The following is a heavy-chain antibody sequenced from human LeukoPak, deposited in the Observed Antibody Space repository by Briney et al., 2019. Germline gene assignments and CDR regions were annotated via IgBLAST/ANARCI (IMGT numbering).Heavy chain of an antibody. Sequence: GGSLRLSCAASGFTFANYVTHWVRQAPGKGLEWVAVTSPDEGLKFYGDSVKGRFTISRDNSKNTLCLQMNSLRAEDTAVYYCAKEIWPTVTTPGHTHFDYWGQGTLVTVSS. J-gene: IGHJ4*02. CDR1: GFTFANYV. V-gene: IGHV3-30*04. CDR2: TSPDEGLK. CDR3: AKEIWPTVTTPGHTHFDY. D-gene: IGHD4-17*01.